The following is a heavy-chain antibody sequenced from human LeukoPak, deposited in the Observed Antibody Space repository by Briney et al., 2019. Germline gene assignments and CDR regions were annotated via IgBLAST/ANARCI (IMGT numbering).Heavy chain of an antibody. J-gene: IGHJ4*02. CDR2: VSIYNDNT. V-gene: IGHV1-18*01. Sequence: ASVKVSCKASGYSFTDYDFSWVRQAPGQGLEWLGWVSIYNDNTNYAREFQDRITMTTDISMSTAYMELKSLTSDDTAVYFCARTGHYQFDSWGQGTLVTVPS. CDR1: GYSFTDYD. D-gene: IGHD3-10*01. CDR3: ARTGHYQFDS.